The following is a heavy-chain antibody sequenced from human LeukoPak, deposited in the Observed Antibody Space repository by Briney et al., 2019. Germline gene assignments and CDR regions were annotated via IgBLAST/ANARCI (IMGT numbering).Heavy chain of an antibody. D-gene: IGHD3-16*02. CDR3: AKDGLYDYVWGSYRLVNWFDP. Sequence: GGSLRLSCAASGFTFSSYAMSWVRQAPGKGLEWVSAISGSGGSTYCADSVKGRFTISRDNSKNTLYLQMNSLRAEDTAVYYCAKDGLYDYVWGSYRLVNWFDPWGQGTLVTVSS. J-gene: IGHJ5*02. CDR1: GFTFSSYA. CDR2: ISGSGGST. V-gene: IGHV3-23*01.